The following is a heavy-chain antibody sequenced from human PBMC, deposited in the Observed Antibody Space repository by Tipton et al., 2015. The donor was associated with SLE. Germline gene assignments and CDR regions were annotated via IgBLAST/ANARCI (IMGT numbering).Heavy chain of an antibody. Sequence: TLSLTCTVSGYSLSSGYYWAWIRQPPGKGLEWIATVHYSGNTYYNPSLKSRNTMSVDTSKNQFSLKLTSVTAADTAVYYCARAITYNDYWSGSYYYYMDVWGKGTTVTVSS. CDR1: GYSLSSGYY. V-gene: IGHV4-38-2*02. CDR2: VHYSGNT. CDR3: ARAITYNDYWSGSYYYYMDV. J-gene: IGHJ6*03. D-gene: IGHD3-3*01.